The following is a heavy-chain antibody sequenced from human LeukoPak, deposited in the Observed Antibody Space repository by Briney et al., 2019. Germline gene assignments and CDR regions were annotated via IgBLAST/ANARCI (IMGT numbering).Heavy chain of an antibody. CDR1: GGSISIYY. CDR2: IYTSVST. CDR3: ARGVLKLGYCSGGSCYSLIDAFDI. D-gene: IGHD2-15*01. J-gene: IGHJ3*02. Sequence: SETLSLTCTVSGGSISIYYWSWIWHRPRQGLYWIGYIYTSVSTNYNPSLKSRVTISVDTSKNQFSLKLSSVTAADTAVYYCARGVLKLGYCSGGSCYSLIDAFDIWGQGTMVTVSS. V-gene: IGHV4-4*09.